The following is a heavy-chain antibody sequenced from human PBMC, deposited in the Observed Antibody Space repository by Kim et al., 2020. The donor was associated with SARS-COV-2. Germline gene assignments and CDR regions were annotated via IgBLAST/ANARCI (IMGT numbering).Heavy chain of an antibody. D-gene: IGHD6-13*01. V-gene: IGHV4-61*01. J-gene: IGHJ4*02. Sequence: SETLSLTCTVSGGSVSSGSYYWSWIRQPPGKGLEWIGYIYYSGSTNSNPSLKSRVTISIYTSKNQFSLKLSSVTAADTAVYYCGREVRHQLANFDYWGKGTLVTVSS. CDR1: GGSVSSGSYY. CDR3: GREVRHQLANFDY. CDR2: IYYSGST.